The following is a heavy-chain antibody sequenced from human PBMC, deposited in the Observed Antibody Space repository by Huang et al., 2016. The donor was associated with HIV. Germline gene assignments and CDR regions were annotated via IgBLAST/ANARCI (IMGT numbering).Heavy chain of an antibody. CDR2: MNPNTGNA. J-gene: IGHJ4*02. CDR1: GYTFTNYD. V-gene: IGHV1-8*02. CDR3: ARSAYGDLDY. Sequence: QVHLVQSGAEVKKPGASVKVSCKASGYTFTNYDINWVRQAPGRGLEWMGVMNPNTGNAGFAQSFKGRVNMTRKTSITTAYMELTSLTSEDTAVYYCARSAYGDLDYWGLGTLVIVSS. D-gene: IGHD4-17*01.